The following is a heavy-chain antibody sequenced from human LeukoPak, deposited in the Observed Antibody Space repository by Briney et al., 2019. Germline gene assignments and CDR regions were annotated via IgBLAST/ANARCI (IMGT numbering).Heavy chain of an antibody. D-gene: IGHD2-15*01. V-gene: IGHV3-74*01. Sequence: GGSLRLSCAVSGLTYSSYWMHWVRQGPGRGLAWVSRITSDGSATDYADSVKGRFTISRDNAKNTLYLHMDSLRAEDTAVYYCARDASPGYFDLWGRGTLVTVSS. CDR1: GLTYSSYW. CDR3: ARDASPGYFDL. J-gene: IGHJ2*01. CDR2: ITSDGSAT.